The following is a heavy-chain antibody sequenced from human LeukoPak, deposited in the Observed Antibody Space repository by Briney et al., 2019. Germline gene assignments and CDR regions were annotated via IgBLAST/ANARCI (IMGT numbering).Heavy chain of an antibody. D-gene: IGHD5-24*01. CDR3: AKSQRWLKVFDY. J-gene: IGHJ4*02. V-gene: IGHV3-30*02. CDR2: IRYDGSNK. Sequence: SGGSLRLSCAASRFTFSSYGMHWVRQAPGKGLEWVAFIRYDGSNKYYADSVKGRFTISRDNSKNTLYLQMNSLRAEDTAVYYCAKSQRWLKVFDYWGQGTLVTVSS. CDR1: RFTFSSYG.